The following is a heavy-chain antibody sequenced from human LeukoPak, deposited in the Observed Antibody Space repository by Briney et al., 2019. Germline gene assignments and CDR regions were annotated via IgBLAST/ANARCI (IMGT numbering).Heavy chain of an antibody. V-gene: IGHV4-61*08. Sequence: SETLSLTCTVSGGSISSSGYYWSWIRQPPGKGLEWIGYIYHSGGTNYNPSLKRRVTMSVDTSKNQFSLKLRSVTAADTAVYYCARDASGAFFNWFDPWGQGTLVTVSS. J-gene: IGHJ5*02. CDR1: GGSISSSGYY. CDR2: IYHSGGT. D-gene: IGHD3-3*02. CDR3: ARDASGAFFNWFDP.